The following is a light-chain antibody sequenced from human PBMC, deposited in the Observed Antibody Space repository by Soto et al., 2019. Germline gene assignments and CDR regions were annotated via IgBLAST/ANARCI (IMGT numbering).Light chain of an antibody. Sequence: DIQMTQTPSSLAASGWGRVTITCXASQSISSWLAWYQQKPGKAPKLLIFDAFSLESGVPSRFSGSRSGTEFTLTISSLQPDDYATYYGQQYNSYSPLTFGGGTKV. J-gene: IGKJ4*01. CDR3: QQYNSYSPLT. V-gene: IGKV1-5*01. CDR2: DAF. CDR1: QSISSW.